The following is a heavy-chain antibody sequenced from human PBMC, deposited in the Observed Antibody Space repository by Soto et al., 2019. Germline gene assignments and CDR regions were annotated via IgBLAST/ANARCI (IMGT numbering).Heavy chain of an antibody. V-gene: IGHV3-73*01. D-gene: IGHD3-3*01. CDR3: TGAYYDFWSGYIGY. J-gene: IGHJ4*02. CDR2: IRSKANSYAT. Sequence: GGSLRLSCAASGFNFSGSGMHWVRQASGKGLEWVGRIRSKANSYATEYAASLKVRFTISRDDSKNTAYMQMNGLNTEDTAVYYCTGAYYDFWSGYIGYSGQGTLVTVSS. CDR1: GFNFSGSG.